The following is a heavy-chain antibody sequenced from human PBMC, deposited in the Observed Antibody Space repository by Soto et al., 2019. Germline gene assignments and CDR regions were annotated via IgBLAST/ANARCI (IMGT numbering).Heavy chain of an antibody. CDR3: ARTSGNFDS. J-gene: IGHJ4*02. D-gene: IGHD6-19*01. Sequence: SQTLSLTCAISGDSVSSNSAAWNWIRRSPSRGLEWLGRTYYRSKWYNEYAVSVKSRIAINPDTSKNQFSLQLNSVTPEDTAVYYCARTSGNFDSWGEVTLVTDSS. CDR1: GDSVSSNSAA. V-gene: IGHV6-1*01. CDR2: TYYRSKWYN.